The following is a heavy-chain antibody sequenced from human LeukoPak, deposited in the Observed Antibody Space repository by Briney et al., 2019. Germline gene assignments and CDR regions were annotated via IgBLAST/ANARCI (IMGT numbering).Heavy chain of an antibody. CDR3: ARLKDWYDNGSDEWFDP. Sequence: SETLSLTCTVSGDSVSSSSYYWDWLRQPPGKGLEWIGSISSDGNTHYNTSLKSRVTMSVDTSKNQFSLKLTSVTAADTAVYFCARLKDWYDNGSDEWFDPWGQGTLVTVSS. V-gene: IGHV4-39*01. D-gene: IGHD3/OR15-3a*01. CDR2: ISSDGNT. J-gene: IGHJ5*02. CDR1: GDSVSSSSYY.